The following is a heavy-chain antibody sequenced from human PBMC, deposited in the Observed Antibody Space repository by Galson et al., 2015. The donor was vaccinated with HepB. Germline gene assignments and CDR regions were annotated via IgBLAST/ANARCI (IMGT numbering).Heavy chain of an antibody. J-gene: IGHJ4*02. CDR1: GFTFSSYA. CDR3: VIGGSGYSYGRANDFDY. CDR2: ISSNGGST. Sequence: SLRLSCAASGFTFSSYAMHWVRQAPGKGLEYVSAISSNGGSTYYADSVKGRFTISRDNSKNTLYLQMSSLRAEDTAVYYCVIGGSGYSYGRANDFDYWGQGTLVTVSS. D-gene: IGHD5-18*01. V-gene: IGHV3-64D*06.